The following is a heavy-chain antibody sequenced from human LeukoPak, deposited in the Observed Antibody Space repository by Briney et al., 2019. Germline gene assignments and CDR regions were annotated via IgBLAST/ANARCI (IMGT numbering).Heavy chain of an antibody. Sequence: SETLSLTCTVSGGSISSYYWSWIRQPPGKGLEWIGYIYYSGSTNYNPSLKNRVTISVDTSKNQFSLKLSSVTAADTAVYYCARVGLEYYYDSSGYGIGTYYFDYWGQGTLVTVSS. CDR3: ARVGLEYYYDSSGYGIGTYYFDY. V-gene: IGHV4-59*12. CDR1: GGSISSYY. D-gene: IGHD3-22*01. J-gene: IGHJ4*02. CDR2: IYYSGST.